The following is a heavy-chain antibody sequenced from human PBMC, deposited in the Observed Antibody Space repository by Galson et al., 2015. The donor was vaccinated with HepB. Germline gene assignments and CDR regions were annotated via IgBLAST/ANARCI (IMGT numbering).Heavy chain of an antibody. V-gene: IGHV1-18*04. D-gene: IGHD3-10*01. CDR3: ARDYNTMVRGPRFSADY. CDR1: GYTFTSYG. Sequence: SVKVSCKASGYTFTSYGISWVRQAPGQGLEWMGWISAYNGNTNYAQKLQGRVTMTTDTSTSTAYMELRSLRSDDTAVYYCARDYNTMVRGPRFSADYWGQGTLVTVSS. CDR2: ISAYNGNT. J-gene: IGHJ4*02.